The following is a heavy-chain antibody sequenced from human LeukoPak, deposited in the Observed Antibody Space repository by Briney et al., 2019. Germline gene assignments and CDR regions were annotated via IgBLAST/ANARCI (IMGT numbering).Heavy chain of an antibody. CDR2: IDRNSGDT. Sequence: ASVKVSCTASFSGNYFQWVRQAPGQGFEWIGCIDRNSGDTDYAQKSQGRVTMTRDTSSTTGYMELYGLRPDDTAIYHCATSQIRLGFFDNWGQGTLVFVSP. V-gene: IGHV1-2*02. D-gene: IGHD5-12*01. CDR1: FSGNY. J-gene: IGHJ4*02. CDR3: ATSQIRLGFFDN.